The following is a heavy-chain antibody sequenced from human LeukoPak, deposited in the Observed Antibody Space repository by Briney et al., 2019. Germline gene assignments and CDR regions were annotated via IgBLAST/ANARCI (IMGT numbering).Heavy chain of an antibody. CDR2: ISAYNGNT. J-gene: IGHJ4*02. Sequence: ASVKVSCKASGYTFTCYGISWVRQAPGQGLEWMGWISAYNGNTNCAQKLQGRVTMTTDTSTSIAYMELRSLRSDDTAVYYCARDLGSDYDFWSGSTGLDYWGQGTLVTVSS. V-gene: IGHV1-18*01. D-gene: IGHD3-3*01. CDR3: ARDLGSDYDFWSGSTGLDY. CDR1: GYTFTCYG.